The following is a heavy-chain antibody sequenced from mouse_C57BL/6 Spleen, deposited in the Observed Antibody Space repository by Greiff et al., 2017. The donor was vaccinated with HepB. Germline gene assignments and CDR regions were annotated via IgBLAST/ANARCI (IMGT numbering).Heavy chain of an antibody. CDR3: ASPYYYGSSWFAY. CDR1: GYTFTSYW. Sequence: QVQLQQPGAELVKPGASVKLSCKASGYTFTSYWMHWVKQRPGQGLEWIGMIHPNSGSTNYNEKFKSKATLTVDKSSSTAYMQLSSLTSEDSAVYYCASPYYYGSSWFAYWGQGTLVTVSA. D-gene: IGHD1-1*01. V-gene: IGHV1-64*01. CDR2: IHPNSGST. J-gene: IGHJ3*01.